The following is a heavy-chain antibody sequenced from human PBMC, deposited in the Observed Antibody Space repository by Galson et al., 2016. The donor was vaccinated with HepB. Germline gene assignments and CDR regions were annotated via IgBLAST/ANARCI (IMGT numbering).Heavy chain of an antibody. CDR1: GGSISRSNW. V-gene: IGHV4-4*02. CDR2: IYHSGST. Sequence: SETLSLTCAVSGGSISRSNWWSWVRQPPGKGLEWIGEIYHSGSTNYNPSLKSRVTISVDKSKNQFSLKLSSVTAADTAVYYCAGVGDAVELDYWGQGTLVTVSS. CDR3: AGVGDAVELDY. D-gene: IGHD6-19*01. J-gene: IGHJ4*02.